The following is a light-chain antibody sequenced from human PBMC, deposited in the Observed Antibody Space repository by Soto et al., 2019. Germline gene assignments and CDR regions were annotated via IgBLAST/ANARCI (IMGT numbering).Light chain of an antibody. CDR1: SSDVGAYIY. CDR3: CSYAGSYTHV. CDR2: DVI. Sequence: ALTQARSVSGSPGQSVTFSCTGTSSDVGAYIYVSWYQQHPGKAPKLIIYDVIKRPSGVPDRFSGSKSGNTASLTISGLQAEDEADYYCCSYAGSYTHVFGTGTKVTVL. V-gene: IGLV2-11*01. J-gene: IGLJ1*01.